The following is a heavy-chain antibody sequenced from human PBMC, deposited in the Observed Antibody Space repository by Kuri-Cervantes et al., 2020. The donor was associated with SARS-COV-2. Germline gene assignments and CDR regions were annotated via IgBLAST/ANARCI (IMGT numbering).Heavy chain of an antibody. CDR1: GGSISSGDYY. CDR2: IYYSGST. CDR3: ASIEWELLSYFDY. J-gene: IGHJ4*02. Sequence: LRLSCTVSGGSISSGDYYWSWIRQPPGKGLEWIGYIYYSGSTNYNPSLKSRVTISVDTSKNQFSLKLSSVTAADTAVYYCASIEWELLSYFDYWGQGTLVTVSS. V-gene: IGHV4-30-4*08. D-gene: IGHD1-26*01.